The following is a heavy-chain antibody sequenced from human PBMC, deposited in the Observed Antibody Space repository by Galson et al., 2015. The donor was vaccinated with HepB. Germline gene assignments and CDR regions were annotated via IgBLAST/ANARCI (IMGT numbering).Heavy chain of an antibody. J-gene: IGHJ4*02. D-gene: IGHD6-19*01. V-gene: IGHV3-7*01. CDR1: GFTFRNYW. Sequence: SLRLSCAASGFTFRNYWMNWVRQAPGKGLEWVANINQDGSGKYYVDSVTGRFTISRDNAKNSLYLQMSSLRAEDTAVYYCTSDYTSGGWGQGTLVTVSS. CDR2: INQDGSGK. CDR3: TSDYTSGG.